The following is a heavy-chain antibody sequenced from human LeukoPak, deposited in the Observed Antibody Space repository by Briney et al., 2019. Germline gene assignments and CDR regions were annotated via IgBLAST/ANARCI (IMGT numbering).Heavy chain of an antibody. CDR3: EKVRGRARVGYFDY. Sequence: GGSLRLSCAASGFTFSSSWIHWVRQAPGKGLVWVSRINKDGSVTDYAESVKGRFSISRDNAKNTLYLQMNSQRVEDTAIYYCEKVRGRARVGYFDYWGQGTLVTVSS. CDR1: GFTFSSSW. D-gene: IGHD1-26*01. V-gene: IGHV3-74*01. CDR2: INKDGSVT. J-gene: IGHJ4*02.